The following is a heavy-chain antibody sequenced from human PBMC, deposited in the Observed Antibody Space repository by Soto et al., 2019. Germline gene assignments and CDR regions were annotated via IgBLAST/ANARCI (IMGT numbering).Heavy chain of an antibody. D-gene: IGHD5-18*01. J-gene: IGHJ4*02. CDR1: GGSISSYY. V-gene: IGHV4-59*01. CDR2: IYYSGST. Sequence: SETLSLTCSVSGGSISSYYWSWIRQPPGKGLEWIGYIYYSGSTNYNPSLKSRVTISVDTSKNQFSLKLSSVTAADTAVYYCARGGGGYSYGFDYWGQGTLVTVSS. CDR3: ARGGGGYSYGFDY.